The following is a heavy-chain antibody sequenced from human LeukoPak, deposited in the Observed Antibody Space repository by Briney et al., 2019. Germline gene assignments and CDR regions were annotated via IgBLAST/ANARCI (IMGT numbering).Heavy chain of an antibody. Sequence: SETLSLTCTVSGGSISSYYWSWIRQPPGKGLEWIGYIYYSGSTNYNPSLKSRVTISVDTSKNQFSLKLSSVTAADTAVYYCAKERTGGNGFDYWGQGTLVTVSS. J-gene: IGHJ4*02. CDR1: GGSISSYY. CDR2: IYYSGST. V-gene: IGHV4-59*01. CDR3: AKERTGGNGFDY. D-gene: IGHD2-8*01.